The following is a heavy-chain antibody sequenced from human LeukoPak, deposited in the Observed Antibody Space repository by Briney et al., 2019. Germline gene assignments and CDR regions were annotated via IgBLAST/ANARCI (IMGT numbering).Heavy chain of an antibody. J-gene: IGHJ6*02. CDR1: GYTLTELS. CDR3: ATGSPVKDYYYYYGMDV. D-gene: IGHD6-19*01. Sequence: ASVKVSCKVSGYTLTELSMHWVRQAPGNALEWMGGFDPEDGETIYAQKFQGRVTMTEDTSTDTAYMELSSLRSEDTAVYYCATGSPVKDYYYYYGMDVWGQGTTVTVSS. CDR2: FDPEDGET. V-gene: IGHV1-24*01.